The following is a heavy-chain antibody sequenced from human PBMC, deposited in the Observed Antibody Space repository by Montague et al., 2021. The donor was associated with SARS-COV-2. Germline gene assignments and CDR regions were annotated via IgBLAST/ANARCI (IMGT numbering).Heavy chain of an antibody. Sequence: SLRLSLSGSGFNFDEYGMSWVRQAPGKGLEWVSGINWNGGSTGYADSVKGRFTISRDNAKNSLYLQMNSLRAEDTALYYCARGNYDILTRYYSRDYYYGMDVWGQGTTVTVSS. D-gene: IGHD3-9*01. J-gene: IGHJ6*02. V-gene: IGHV3-20*03. CDR3: ARGNYDILTRYYSRDYYYGMDV. CDR1: GFNFDEYG. CDR2: INWNGGST.